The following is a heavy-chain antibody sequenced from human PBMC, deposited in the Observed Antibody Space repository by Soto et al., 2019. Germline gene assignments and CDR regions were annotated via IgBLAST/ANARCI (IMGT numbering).Heavy chain of an antibody. CDR3: ARVHDDYGDSGDKGDAFDI. V-gene: IGHV3-33*01. Sequence: QVQLVESGGGVVQPGRSLRLSCAASGFTFSSYGMHWVRQAPGKGLEWVAVIWYDGSNKYYADSVKGRFTISRDNSKNTLYLQMNSLRAEDTAVYYCARVHDDYGDSGDKGDAFDIWGQGTMVTVSS. J-gene: IGHJ3*02. CDR2: IWYDGSNK. CDR1: GFTFSSYG. D-gene: IGHD4-17*01.